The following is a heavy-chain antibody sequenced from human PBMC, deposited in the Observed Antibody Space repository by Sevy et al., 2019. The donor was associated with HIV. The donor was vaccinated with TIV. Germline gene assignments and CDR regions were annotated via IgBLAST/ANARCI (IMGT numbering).Heavy chain of an antibody. D-gene: IGHD5-12*01. Sequence: GGSLRLSCAASGFTFSSYEMNWVRQAPGKGLEWVSYISSGGSIIYYADSVKGRFTISRDNAKNSLYLQMNGLRAEDTAVYYCARDRGYDFDYWGQGTLVTVSS. J-gene: IGHJ4*02. V-gene: IGHV3-48*03. CDR1: GFTFSSYE. CDR2: ISSGGSII. CDR3: ARDRGYDFDY.